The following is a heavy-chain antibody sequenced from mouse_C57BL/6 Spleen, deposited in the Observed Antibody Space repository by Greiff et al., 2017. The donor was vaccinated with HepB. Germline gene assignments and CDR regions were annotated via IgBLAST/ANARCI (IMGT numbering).Heavy chain of an antibody. CDR1: GYTFTSYW. CDR3: ASGTYDYDVAWFAY. V-gene: IGHV1-53*01. J-gene: IGHJ3*01. D-gene: IGHD2-4*01. CDR2: INPSNGGT. Sequence: QVQLQQPGTELVKPGASVKLSCKASGYTFTSYWMHWVKQRPGQGLEWIGNINPSNGGTNYNEKFKSKATLTVAKSSSTAYMQLSSLTSEDSAVYYCASGTYDYDVAWFAYWGQGTLVTVSA.